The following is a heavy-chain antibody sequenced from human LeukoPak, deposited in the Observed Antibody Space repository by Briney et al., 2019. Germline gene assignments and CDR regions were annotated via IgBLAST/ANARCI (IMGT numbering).Heavy chain of an antibody. J-gene: IGHJ5*02. CDR1: GGSISSGDYY. CDR2: IYYSGNT. V-gene: IGHV4-30-4*01. Sequence: PSQTLSLTCTVSGGSISSGDYYWSWIRQPPGRGLGWIGYIYYSGNTYYNPSLKSRVTISVVTSKNQFSLKLSSVTAADTALYYCARDYSSGYYYWFDPWGQGTLVTVSS. D-gene: IGHD3-22*01. CDR3: ARDYSSGYYYWFDP.